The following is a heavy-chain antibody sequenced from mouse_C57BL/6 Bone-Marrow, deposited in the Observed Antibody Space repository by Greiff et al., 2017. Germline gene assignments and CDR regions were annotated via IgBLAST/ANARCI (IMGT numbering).Heavy chain of an antibody. Sequence: EVKLVESGGGLVQPGGSLSLSCAASGFTFTDYYMSWVRQPPGKALEWLGFIRNKANGSTTAYSASVKGRFTISSDNSQSILYLQMNALRAEDSATYYCARYRIYYYGSSYVYYAMDYWGQGTSVTVSS. V-gene: IGHV7-3*01. J-gene: IGHJ4*01. CDR3: ARYRIYYYGSSYVYYAMDY. D-gene: IGHD1-1*01. CDR1: GFTFTDYY. CDR2: IRNKANGSTT.